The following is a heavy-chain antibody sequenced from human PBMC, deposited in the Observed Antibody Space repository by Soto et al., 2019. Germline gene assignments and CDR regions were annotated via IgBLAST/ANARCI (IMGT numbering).Heavy chain of an antibody. CDR2: INHTGGT. V-gene: IGHV4-34*01. CDR1: GGSVNGYY. Sequence: PSETLSLTCAVYGGSVNGYYWNWMRQPPGKGLEWIGEINHTGGTHYNPSLKSRVTMSEDTSKNQFSLRLSSVTAADTAIYYCATRITVFGLLIPPFDPWGQGTQVTVPS. J-gene: IGHJ5*02. D-gene: IGHD3-3*01. CDR3: ATRITVFGLLIPPFDP.